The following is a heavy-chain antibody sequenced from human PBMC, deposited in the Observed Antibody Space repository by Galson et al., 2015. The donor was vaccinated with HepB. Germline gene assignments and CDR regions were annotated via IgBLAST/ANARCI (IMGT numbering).Heavy chain of an antibody. CDR1: GFTFSSYG. CDR3: ARGSLVAAAGTVPPAFDY. J-gene: IGHJ4*02. D-gene: IGHD6-25*01. V-gene: IGHV3-30*03. Sequence: SLRLSCAASGFTFSSYGMHWVRQAPGKGLGWVAVISYDGSNKYYADSVKGRFTISRDNSKNTLYLQMNSLRAEDTAVYYCARGSLVAAAGTVPPAFDYWGQGTLVTVSS. CDR2: ISYDGSNK.